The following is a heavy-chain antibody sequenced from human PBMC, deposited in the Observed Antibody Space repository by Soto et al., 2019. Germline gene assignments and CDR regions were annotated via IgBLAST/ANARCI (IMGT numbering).Heavy chain of an antibody. CDR2: IWYDGSNK. V-gene: IGHV3-33*01. J-gene: IGHJ4*02. CDR3: ARDRGATSYYFDY. Sequence: QVQLVESGGGVVQPGRSLRLSCAASGFTFSSYGMHWVRQAPGKGLEWVAVIWYDGSNKYYADSVKGRFTISRDNSKNTLYLQMNRLRAEDTAVYYCARDRGATSYYFDYWGQGTLVTVSS. D-gene: IGHD1-26*01. CDR1: GFTFSSYG.